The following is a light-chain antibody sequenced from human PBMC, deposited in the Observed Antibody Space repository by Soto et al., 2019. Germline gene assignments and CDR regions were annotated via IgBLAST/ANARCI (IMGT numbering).Light chain of an antibody. J-gene: IGKJ1*01. CDR1: QTVSSNY. CDR3: QQYGNSPQT. Sequence: EIVLTQSPGILSLSPGARATLSCRASQTVSSNYLAWYQQKPGQAPRLLIFGASSRATGIPDRFSGSGSGTDFTLTISRLEPEDFAVYYCQQYGNSPQTFGQGTKVEMK. V-gene: IGKV3-20*01. CDR2: GAS.